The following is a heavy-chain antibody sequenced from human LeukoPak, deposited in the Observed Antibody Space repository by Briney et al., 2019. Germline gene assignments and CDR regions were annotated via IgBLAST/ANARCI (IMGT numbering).Heavy chain of an antibody. CDR3: AMFTMVRGVIT. CDR1: GGSISSYY. J-gene: IGHJ5*02. V-gene: IGHV4-59*01. Sequence: PSETPSLTCTVSGGSISSYYWSWIRQPPGKGLEWIGYIYYSGSTNYNPSLKSRVTISVDTSKNQFSLKLSSVTAADTAVYYCAMFTMVRGVITWGQGTLVTVSS. D-gene: IGHD3-10*01. CDR2: IYYSGST.